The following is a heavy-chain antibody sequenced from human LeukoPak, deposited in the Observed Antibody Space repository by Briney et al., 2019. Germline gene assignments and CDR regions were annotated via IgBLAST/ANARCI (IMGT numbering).Heavy chain of an antibody. D-gene: IGHD6-13*01. CDR1: GFTFSSYW. J-gene: IGHJ4*02. CDR3: ARAAAGTWSIDY. V-gene: IGHV3-74*01. Sequence: GGSLRLSCAASGFTFSSYWMSWVRQAPGKGLVWVSRINSDGSSTIYADPVKGRFTISRDNAKNTLDLQLNSLRAEDTALYYCARAAAGTWSIDYWGQGTLVTVSS. CDR2: INSDGSST.